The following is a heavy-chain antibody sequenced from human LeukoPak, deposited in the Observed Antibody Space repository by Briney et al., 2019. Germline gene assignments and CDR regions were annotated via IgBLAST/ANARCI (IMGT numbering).Heavy chain of an antibody. Sequence: PGGSLRLSCAASGFTFSNYAMSWVRQAPGKRLEWVSAISGSGGSTNYVDSVKGRFTISRDNSKNTLYLQMNSLRAEDTAVYYCARDSLMLRGPLVIYYFDFWGQGTLVTVSS. CDR3: ARDSLMLRGPLVIYYFDF. V-gene: IGHV3-23*01. J-gene: IGHJ4*02. CDR1: GFTFSNYA. CDR2: ISGSGGST. D-gene: IGHD3-10*01.